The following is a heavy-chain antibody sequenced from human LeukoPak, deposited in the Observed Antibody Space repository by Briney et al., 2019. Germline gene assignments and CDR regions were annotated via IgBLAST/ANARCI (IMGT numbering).Heavy chain of an antibody. D-gene: IGHD3-22*01. J-gene: IGHJ3*02. CDR1: GYSISTGYY. CDR3: ARETIEITIIEVVRMGDAFDI. Sequence: SETLSLTCTVSGYSISTGYYWGWIRQPPGKGLEGIGSIYHSGSTYYNPSLKSRVTISVDTSKNQFSLRMSSVSAADTAVYYCARETIEITIIEVVRMGDAFDIWGQGTMVAVSS. CDR2: IYHSGST. V-gene: IGHV4-38-2*02.